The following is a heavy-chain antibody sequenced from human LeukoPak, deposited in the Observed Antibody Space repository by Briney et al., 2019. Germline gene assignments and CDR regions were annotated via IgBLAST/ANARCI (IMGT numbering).Heavy chain of an antibody. D-gene: IGHD3-9*01. Sequence: SQTLSLTCTVSGGSISSGDYYWSWIRQPPGKGLEWIGYIYYSGSTYYDPSLKSRVTISVDTSKNQFSLKLSSVTAADTAVYYYASTYYDISNWFDPWGQGTLVTVSS. CDR2: IYYSGST. J-gene: IGHJ5*02. CDR3: ASTYYDISNWFDP. V-gene: IGHV4-30-4*01. CDR1: GGSISSGDYY.